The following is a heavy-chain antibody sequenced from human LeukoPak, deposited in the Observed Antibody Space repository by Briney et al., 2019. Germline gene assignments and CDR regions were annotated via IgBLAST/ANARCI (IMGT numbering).Heavy chain of an antibody. V-gene: IGHV4-59*01. CDR2: IYYTGST. CDR1: RGSLNYYY. D-gene: IGHD6-13*01. J-gene: IGHJ4*02. Sequence: PSETLSLTCTLSRGSLNYYYWSWIRQPPGKGLEWIGYIYYTGSTNYNPSLKSRVTMSIDTSKNQFSLKLTSVTAADTAVYYCARRSSSFVDYWGQGTLVTVSS. CDR3: ARRSSSFVDY.